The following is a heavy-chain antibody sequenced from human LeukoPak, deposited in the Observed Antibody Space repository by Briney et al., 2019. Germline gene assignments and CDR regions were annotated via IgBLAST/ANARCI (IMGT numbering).Heavy chain of an antibody. V-gene: IGHV3-11*01. J-gene: IGHJ4*02. Sequence: PGGSLILSCIASGFPFNAYHMSSIRQAPGKGLEWVSYITSTGSNIYYADAVKGPFTNSRDNAKNSLYLQMNSLRADDTGVYFCARDSYASGSDYWGQGTLVTVSS. CDR3: ARDSYASGSDY. D-gene: IGHD1-26*01. CDR2: ITSTGSNI. CDR1: GFPFNAYH.